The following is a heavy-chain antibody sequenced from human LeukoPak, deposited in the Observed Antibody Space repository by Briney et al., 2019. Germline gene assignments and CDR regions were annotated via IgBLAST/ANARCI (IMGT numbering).Heavy chain of an antibody. D-gene: IGHD4-17*01. CDR1: GGTFSSYA. CDR3: ARDSPHDYGDYSNPFDY. V-gene: IGHV1-69*05. Sequence: SVKVSCKASGGTFSSYAISWVRQAPGQGLEWMGRIIPIFGTADYAQKFQGRVTITTDESTSTAYMELSSLRSEDTAVYYCARDSPHDYGDYSNPFDYWGQGTLVTVSS. J-gene: IGHJ4*02. CDR2: IIPIFGTA.